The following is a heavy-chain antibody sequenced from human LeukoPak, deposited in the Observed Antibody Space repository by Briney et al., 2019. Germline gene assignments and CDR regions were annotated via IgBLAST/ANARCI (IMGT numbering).Heavy chain of an antibody. J-gene: IGHJ4*02. D-gene: IGHD4-23*01. Sequence: ASVKVSCKASGGTFSTFAVTWVRQAPGQGLEWMGWINPNSGGTNYAQKFQGRVTMTRDTSITTAYMELSRLTSDDTAVYYCARDLATVATPYFDYWGQGTLVTVSS. CDR3: ARDLATVATPYFDY. CDR2: INPNSGGT. CDR1: GGTFSTFA. V-gene: IGHV1-2*02.